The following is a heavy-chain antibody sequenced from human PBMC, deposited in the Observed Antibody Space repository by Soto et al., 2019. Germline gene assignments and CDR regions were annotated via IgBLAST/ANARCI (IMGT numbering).Heavy chain of an antibody. CDR3: ARVKLEGSGWYFGAFDI. Sequence: GGSLRLSCAASGFTFSSYSMNWVRQAPGKGLEWVSYISSSSSTIYYADSVKGRFTISRDNAKNSLYLQMNSLRDEDTAVYYCARVKLEGSGWYFGAFDIWGQGTMVTVSS. CDR2: ISSSSSTI. D-gene: IGHD6-19*01. CDR1: GFTFSSYS. J-gene: IGHJ3*02. V-gene: IGHV3-48*02.